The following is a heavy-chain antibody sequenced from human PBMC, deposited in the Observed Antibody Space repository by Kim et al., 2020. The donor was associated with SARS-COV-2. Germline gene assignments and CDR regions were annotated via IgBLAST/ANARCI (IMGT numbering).Heavy chain of an antibody. CDR3: AKDRLLRYFDWLFSGAFDI. CDR1: GFTFSSYA. CDR2: ISGSGGST. Sequence: GGSLRLSCAASGFTFSSYAMSWVRQAPGKGLEWVSAISGSGGSTYYADSVKGRFTISRDNSKNTLYLQMNSLRAEDTAVYYCAKDRLLRYFDWLFSGAFDIWGQGTMVTVSS. D-gene: IGHD3-9*01. V-gene: IGHV3-23*01. J-gene: IGHJ3*02.